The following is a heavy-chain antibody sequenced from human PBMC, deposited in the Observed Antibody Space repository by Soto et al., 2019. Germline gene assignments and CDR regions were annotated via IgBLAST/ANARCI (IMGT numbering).Heavy chain of an antibody. D-gene: IGHD6-6*01. J-gene: IGHJ4*02. V-gene: IGHV1-18*01. Sequence: ASVKVSCKASGYTFTSYGISWVRQAPGQGLEWMGWISAYNGNTNYAQKLQGRVTMTTDTSTSTAYMELRSLRSDDTAVYYCARALPRKYSSSSLYFDYWGQGTLVTVSS. CDR1: GYTFTSYG. CDR3: ARALPRKYSSSSLYFDY. CDR2: ISAYNGNT.